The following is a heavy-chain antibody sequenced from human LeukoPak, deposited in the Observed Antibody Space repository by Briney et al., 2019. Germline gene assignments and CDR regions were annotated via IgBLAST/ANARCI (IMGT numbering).Heavy chain of an antibody. V-gene: IGHV3-21*01. CDR1: GFTFSSYS. J-gene: IGHJ4*02. CDR2: ISSSSSYI. D-gene: IGHD6-19*01. Sequence: GGSLRLSCAASGFTFSSYSMNWVRQAPGKGLEWVSSISSSSSYIYYADSVKGRFTISRDNAKNSLYLQMNSLRAEDTAVYYCARPAGLQWLDLYYFDYWGQGTLVTVSS. CDR3: ARPAGLQWLDLYYFDY.